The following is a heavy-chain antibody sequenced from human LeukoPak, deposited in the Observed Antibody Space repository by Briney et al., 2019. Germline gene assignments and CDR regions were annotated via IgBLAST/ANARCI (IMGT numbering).Heavy chain of an antibody. D-gene: IGHD3-9*01. V-gene: IGHV4-39*01. CDR2: IYYSGST. J-gene: IGHJ4*02. Sequence: GSLRLSCAASGFTFSSYEMNWVRQAPGKGLEWIGSIYYSGSTYYNPSLKSRVTISVDTSKNQFSLKLSSVTAADTAVYYCARRGPYDILTGYDPPFDYWGQGTLVTVSS. CDR1: GFTFSSYE. CDR3: ARRGPYDILTGYDPPFDY.